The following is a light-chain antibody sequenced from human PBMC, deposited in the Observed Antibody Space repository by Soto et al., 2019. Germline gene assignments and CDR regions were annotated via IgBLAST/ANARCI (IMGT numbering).Light chain of an antibody. Sequence: DILLTQSPATLSLSPGERAPLSCRASQSVSSYLAWYQQKPGQAPRLLIYGASTRATGIPARFSGSGSGTEFTLTISSLQSEDFAVYYCQQYNNWPLTFGGGTKVDI. J-gene: IGKJ4*01. CDR1: QSVSSY. V-gene: IGKV3-15*01. CDR3: QQYNNWPLT. CDR2: GAS.